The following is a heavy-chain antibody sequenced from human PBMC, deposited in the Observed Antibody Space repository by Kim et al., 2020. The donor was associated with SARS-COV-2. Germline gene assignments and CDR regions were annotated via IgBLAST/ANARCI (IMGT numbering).Heavy chain of an antibody. V-gene: IGHV1-18*01. J-gene: IGHJ3*02. CDR2: AYNGNT. Sequence: AYNGNTNNAQKLQGRVTMTTDTSTSTAYMELRSLRSDDTAVYYCARDPDIWGQGTMVTVSS. CDR3: ARDPDI.